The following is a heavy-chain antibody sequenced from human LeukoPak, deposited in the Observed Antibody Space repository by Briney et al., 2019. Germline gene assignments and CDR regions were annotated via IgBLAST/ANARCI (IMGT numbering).Heavy chain of an antibody. CDR3: ARAGVDYYDSSGQLDY. D-gene: IGHD3-22*01. CDR2: ISSSGSTI. Sequence: PGGSLRLSCAASGFTFSDYYMSWIRQAPGKGLEWVSYISSSGSTIYYADSVKGRFTISRDSAKNSLYLQMNSLRAEDTAVYYCARAGVDYYDSSGQLDYWGQGTLVTVSS. CDR1: GFTFSDYY. V-gene: IGHV3-11*01. J-gene: IGHJ4*02.